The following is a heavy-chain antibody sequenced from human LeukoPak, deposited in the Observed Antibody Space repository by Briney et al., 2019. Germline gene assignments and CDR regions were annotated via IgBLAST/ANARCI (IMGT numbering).Heavy chain of an antibody. CDR2: ISGSGGST. CDR3: AKDIARFLEWLLYDY. CDR1: GFTFSSYA. Sequence: GGSLRLSCAASGFTFSSYAMSWVRQAPGKGLEWVSAISGSGGSTYYADSVKGRFTISRDNSKNTLYLQMNSLRAEDTAVYYCAKDIARFLEWLLYDYWGQGTLVTVSS. V-gene: IGHV3-23*01. D-gene: IGHD3-3*01. J-gene: IGHJ4*02.